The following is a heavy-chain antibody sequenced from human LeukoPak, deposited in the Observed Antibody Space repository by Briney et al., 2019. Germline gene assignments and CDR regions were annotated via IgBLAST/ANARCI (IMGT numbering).Heavy chain of an antibody. CDR3: ARGGSGYHSSLYYYYYYMDV. J-gene: IGHJ6*03. CDR1: GGSISSDY. V-gene: IGHV4-59*01. CDR2: IYYSGST. D-gene: IGHD3-3*01. Sequence: ETLSLTCTVSGGSISSDYWSWIRQPPGKGLEWIGYIYYSGSTNYNPSLKSRVTISVDTSKNQFSLKLSSVTAADTAVYYCARGGSGYHSSLYYYYYYMDVWGKGTTVTVSS.